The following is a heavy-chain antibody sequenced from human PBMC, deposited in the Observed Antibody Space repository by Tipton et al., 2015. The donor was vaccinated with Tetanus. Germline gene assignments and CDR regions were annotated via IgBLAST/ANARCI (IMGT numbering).Heavy chain of an antibody. CDR3: ARGTGDY. V-gene: IGHV4-30-2*01. D-gene: IGHD1-14*01. Sequence: TLSLTCAVSGASISSIYSWSWIRQPPGKGLEWIGYVFRSGSADYNPSLKSRVNISLDRSENQISLMLTSVTAADTAVYYCARGTGDYWGQGTLVTVSS. CDR1: GASISSIYS. CDR2: VFRSGSA. J-gene: IGHJ4*02.